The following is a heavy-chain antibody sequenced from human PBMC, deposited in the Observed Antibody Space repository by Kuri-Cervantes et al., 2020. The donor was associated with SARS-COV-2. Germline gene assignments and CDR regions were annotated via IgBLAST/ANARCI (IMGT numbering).Heavy chain of an antibody. V-gene: IGHV3-15*01. CDR3: ATGSTSGWYRRDFDF. CDR1: GFTFGDYA. D-gene: IGHD6-19*01. CDR2: FKSKTAGGTI. Sequence: GESLKISCTASGFTFGDYAMSWVRQAPGKGLEWIGRFKSKTAGGTIVYAAPVQGRFTISRDDSRNTLYLQMNSLKTEDTAVYYCATGSTSGWYRRDFDFWGPGTLVTVSS. J-gene: IGHJ4*02.